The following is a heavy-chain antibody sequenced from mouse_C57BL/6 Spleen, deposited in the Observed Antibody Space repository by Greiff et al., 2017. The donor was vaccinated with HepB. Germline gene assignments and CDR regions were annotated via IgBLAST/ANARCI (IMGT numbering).Heavy chain of an antibody. CDR1: GYSITSGYY. CDR3: SYGLYFDY. Sequence: EVQRVESGPGLVKPSQSLSLTCSVTGYSITSGYYWNWIRQFPGNKLEWMGYISYDGSNNYNPSLKNRISITRDTSKNQFFLKLNSVTTEDTATYYCSYGLYFDYWGQGTTLTVSS. D-gene: IGHD1-1*01. J-gene: IGHJ2*01. CDR2: ISYDGSN. V-gene: IGHV3-6*01.